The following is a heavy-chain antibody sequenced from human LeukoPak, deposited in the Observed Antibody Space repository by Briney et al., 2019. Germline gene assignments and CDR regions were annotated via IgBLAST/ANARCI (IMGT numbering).Heavy chain of an antibody. CDR2: ISSSSRYI. J-gene: IGHJ4*02. CDR1: GFTFSSYS. V-gene: IGHV3-21*01. D-gene: IGHD4-17*01. CDR3: ASRGDYGDYLDY. Sequence: GGSLRLSCAASGFTFSSYSMNWVRQAPGKGLEWVSSISSSSRYIYYADSVKGRFTSSRDKAKNSLYLQMNSLRAEDTAVYYCASRGDYGDYLDYWGQGTLVTVSS.